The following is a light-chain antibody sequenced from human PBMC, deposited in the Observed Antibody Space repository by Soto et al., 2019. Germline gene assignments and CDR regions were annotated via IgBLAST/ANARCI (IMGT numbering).Light chain of an antibody. CDR1: RSDVGAYNY. CDR3: SSFTSRFTFV. CDR2: EVT. J-gene: IGLJ1*01. V-gene: IGLV2-14*01. Sequence: ARTRPPSVSVSPGQSIAISCTGTRSDVGAYNYVSWYQQHPVKAPKLMISEVTNRPSGVSDRFSGSKSGNTASLTISGLQAEDEADYYCSSFTSRFTFVFGTGTKVTVL.